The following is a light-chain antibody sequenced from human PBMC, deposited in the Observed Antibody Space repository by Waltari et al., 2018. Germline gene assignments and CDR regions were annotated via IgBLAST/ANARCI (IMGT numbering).Light chain of an antibody. Sequence: DIQMTQSPSTLSASVGDRVTITCRASQSISSWLAWYQQKPGKAPKLLIYKASSLESGVPSRFSGSGSATEFTLTISSLQHDDFATYYCQQYNSYPWTFGQGTKVEIK. V-gene: IGKV1-5*03. J-gene: IGKJ1*01. CDR2: KAS. CDR1: QSISSW. CDR3: QQYNSYPWT.